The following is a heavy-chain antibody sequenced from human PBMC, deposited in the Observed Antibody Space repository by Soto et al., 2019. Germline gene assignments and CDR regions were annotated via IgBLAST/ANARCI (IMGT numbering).Heavy chain of an antibody. Sequence: VQLVESGGGVVQPGRSLRLSCAASGFTFSSYGMHWVRQAPGKGLEWVAVISYDGSNKYYADSVKGRFTISRDNSKNTLYLQMNSLRAEDTAVYYCAKDGPYYDFWSGYYTDWYFDLWGRGTLVTVSS. V-gene: IGHV3-30*18. D-gene: IGHD3-3*01. J-gene: IGHJ2*01. CDR3: AKDGPYYDFWSGYYTDWYFDL. CDR2: ISYDGSNK. CDR1: GFTFSSYG.